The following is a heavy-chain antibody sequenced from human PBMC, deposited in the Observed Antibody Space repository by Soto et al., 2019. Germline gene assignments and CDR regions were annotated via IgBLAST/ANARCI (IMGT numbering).Heavy chain of an antibody. D-gene: IGHD6-19*01. CDR3: VKDEPRYIPPYSSGWSDY. J-gene: IGHJ4*02. Sequence: GGSLRLSCAASGFTFSSYGMHWVRQAPGKGLEWVALISYDGSHKLYADSVKGRFTISRDNSKNTLYLQMNSLRAEDTAVYFCVKDEPRYIPPYSSGWSDYWGQGTLVTVSS. CDR2: ISYDGSHK. CDR1: GFTFSSYG. V-gene: IGHV3-30*18.